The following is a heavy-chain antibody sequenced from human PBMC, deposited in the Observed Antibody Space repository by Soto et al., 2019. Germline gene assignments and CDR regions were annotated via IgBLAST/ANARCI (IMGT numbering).Heavy chain of an antibody. D-gene: IGHD6-6*01. J-gene: IGHJ5*02. CDR1: GGTFSSYA. CDR2: IIPIFGTA. Sequence: QVQLVQSGAEVKKPRSSVKVSCKASGGTFSSYAISWVRQAPGQGLEWMGGIIPIFGTANYAQKFQGRVTITAVESTSTAYMDLSSMRSEATDVYYCARVSAEDDSSSYVWFDPWGQGTLLTVS. CDR3: ARVSAEDDSSSYVWFDP. V-gene: IGHV1-69*19.